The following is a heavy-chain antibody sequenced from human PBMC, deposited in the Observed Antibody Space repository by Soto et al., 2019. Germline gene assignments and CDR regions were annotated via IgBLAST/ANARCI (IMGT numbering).Heavy chain of an antibody. D-gene: IGHD6-19*01. Sequence: PGGSLRLSCAASGFTFSSYAMSWVRQAPGKGLEWVSAISGSGGSTYYADSVEGRFTISRDNSKNTLYLQMNSLRAEDTAVYYCAKDQAAVAAHYYYYGMDVWGQGTTVTVSS. CDR3: AKDQAAVAAHYYYYGMDV. V-gene: IGHV3-23*01. J-gene: IGHJ6*02. CDR1: GFTFSSYA. CDR2: ISGSGGST.